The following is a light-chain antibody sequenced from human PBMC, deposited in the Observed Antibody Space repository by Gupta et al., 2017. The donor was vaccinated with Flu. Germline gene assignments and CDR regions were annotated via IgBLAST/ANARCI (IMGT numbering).Light chain of an antibody. CDR3: KSYKSIRTCWV. V-gene: IGLV2-14*03. J-gene: IGLJ1*01. Sequence: QSALTQVASVSGSPGKSITISCTGTSSDVGRSDSVSWYQQHPDTAPKLIMCDVTNRPSGVPSRFSGSKSGTTASLAITGLQAEDEADYYCKSYKSIRTCWVFGTGTRVTVL. CDR2: DVT. CDR1: SSDVGRSDS.